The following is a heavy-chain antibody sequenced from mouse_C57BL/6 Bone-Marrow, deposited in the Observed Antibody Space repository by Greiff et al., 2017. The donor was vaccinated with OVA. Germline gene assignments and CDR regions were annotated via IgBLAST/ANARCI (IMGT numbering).Heavy chain of an antibody. D-gene: IGHD1-1*01. CDR3: AKGGHYYGSRDDYAMDY. Sequence: EVQLQESGGGLVQPGGSLKLSCAASGIDFSRYWMRWVRRAPGKGLEWIGEINPDSSTINYAPSLKDKFIISRDNAKNTLYLQMSKVRSEDTALYYCAKGGHYYGSRDDYAMDYWGQGTSVTVSS. CDR1: GIDFSRYW. CDR2: INPDSSTI. V-gene: IGHV4-1*01. J-gene: IGHJ4*01.